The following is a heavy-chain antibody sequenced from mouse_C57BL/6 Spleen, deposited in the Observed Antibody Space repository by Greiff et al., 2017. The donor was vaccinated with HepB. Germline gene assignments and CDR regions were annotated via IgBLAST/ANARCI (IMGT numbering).Heavy chain of an antibody. CDR1: GYTFTSYW. J-gene: IGHJ3*01. D-gene: IGHD3-2*02. Sequence: QVQLQQSGAELVMPGASVKLSCKASGYTFTSYWMHWVKQRPGQGLEWIGEIDPSDSYTNYNQKFKGKSTLTVDKSSSTAYMQLSSLTSEDSAVYYCARAKAAQALFAYWGQGTLVTVSA. V-gene: IGHV1-69*01. CDR2: IDPSDSYT. CDR3: ARAKAAQALFAY.